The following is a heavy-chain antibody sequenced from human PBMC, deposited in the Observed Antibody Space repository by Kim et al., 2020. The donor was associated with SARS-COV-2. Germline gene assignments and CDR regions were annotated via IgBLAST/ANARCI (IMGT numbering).Heavy chain of an antibody. Sequence: SVKGRFTISRDNAKNSLYLQMNSLRAEDTAVYYCARFYGSGSYYYYGMDVWGQGTTVTVSS. J-gene: IGHJ6*02. D-gene: IGHD3-10*01. CDR3: ARFYGSGSYYYYGMDV. V-gene: IGHV3-11*03.